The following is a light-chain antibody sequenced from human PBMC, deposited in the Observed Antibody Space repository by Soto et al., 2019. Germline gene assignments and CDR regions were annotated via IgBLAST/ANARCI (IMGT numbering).Light chain of an antibody. Sequence: EIVLTQSPGTLSLSPGERATLSCRASQSVYSSFLGWYQQKPGQPPRLLIYGASRRATGIPDRFSGSGSGTVSTLTISTQEPEVFALYFCHQYTGSPLTFGQGTKVEMK. CDR2: GAS. J-gene: IGKJ1*01. CDR1: QSVYSSF. CDR3: HQYTGSPLT. V-gene: IGKV3-20*01.